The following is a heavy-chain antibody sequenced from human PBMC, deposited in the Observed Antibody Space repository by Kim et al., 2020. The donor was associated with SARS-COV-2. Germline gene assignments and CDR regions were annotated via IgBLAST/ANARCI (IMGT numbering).Heavy chain of an antibody. CDR2: IRGPGGET. V-gene: IGHV3-23*01. D-gene: IGHD3-10*01. CDR1: GFTFSENS. CDR3: AGHRGSSS. J-gene: IGHJ5*02. Sequence: GGSLRLSCVASGFTFSENSLTWFRQGPGKGLEWVADIRGPGGETYYADSVQGRFIISRDNSRNTAYLQMNSLRAEDTALYYCAGHRGSSSWGLGTVVTVSS.